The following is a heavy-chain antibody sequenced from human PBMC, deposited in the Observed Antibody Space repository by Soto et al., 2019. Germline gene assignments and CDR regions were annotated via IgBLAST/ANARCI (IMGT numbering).Heavy chain of an antibody. CDR1: GFTFDDYA. D-gene: IGHD6-13*01. CDR2: ISWNSGSI. J-gene: IGHJ4*02. V-gene: IGHV3-9*01. Sequence: PGGSLRLSCAASGFTFDDYAMHWVRQAPGKGLEWVSGISWNSGSIGYADSVKGRFTISRDNAKNSLYLQMNSLRAEDTALYYCAKGYTGSWYSYFDYWGQGTLVTVSS. CDR3: AKGYTGSWYSYFDY.